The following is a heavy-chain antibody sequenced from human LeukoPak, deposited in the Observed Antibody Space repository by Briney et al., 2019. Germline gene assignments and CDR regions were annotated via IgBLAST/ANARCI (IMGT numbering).Heavy chain of an antibody. CDR2: MNPNSGNT. V-gene: IGHV1-8*01. CDR1: GYTFTNYD. J-gene: IGHJ4*02. CDR3: ARDYIDFWSGYDY. D-gene: IGHD3-3*01. Sequence: ASVKVSCKASGYTFTNYDINWVRLATGQGLEWMGWMNPNSGNTGYAQKFQGRVTMTRNTSVSTAYMDLSSLRSEDTAVYYCARDYIDFWSGYDYWGQGTLVTVSS.